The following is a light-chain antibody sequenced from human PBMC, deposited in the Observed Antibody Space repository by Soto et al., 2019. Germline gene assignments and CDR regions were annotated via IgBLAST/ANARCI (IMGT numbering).Light chain of an antibody. J-gene: IGKJ3*01. V-gene: IGKV3-20*01. Sequence: DIVLTQSPGTLSLSPGEIATLSCRASQSVSSSYLAWYQQKPGQAPRLLIYGASSRATGIPDRFRGSGSGTDFTLTISRLEPEDFAVYYCQQYGSSPFTFGPGTKVDIK. CDR2: GAS. CDR3: QQYGSSPFT. CDR1: QSVSSSY.